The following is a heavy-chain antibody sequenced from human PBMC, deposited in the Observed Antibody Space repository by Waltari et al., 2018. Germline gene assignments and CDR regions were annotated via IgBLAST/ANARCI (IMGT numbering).Heavy chain of an antibody. CDR3: AREVGGSSWSTTPRGDAFDI. CDR2: IYFAGST. Sequence: QLQLRESGPGLLKPSETLSLTCSVSGDSIGSGYYYWGWIRQAPGKGLEWIGSIYFAGSTSYNPSLKSRLTISVDASKSQFARRLSSVTAADTAVYYCAREVGGSSWSTTPRGDAFDIWGQGTMVTVSS. J-gene: IGHJ3*02. V-gene: IGHV4-39*07. D-gene: IGHD6-13*01. CDR1: GDSIGSGYYY.